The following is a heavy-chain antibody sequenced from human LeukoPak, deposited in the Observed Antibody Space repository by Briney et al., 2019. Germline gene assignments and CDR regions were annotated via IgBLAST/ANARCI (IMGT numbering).Heavy chain of an antibody. CDR3: ARSLTMEAGYFDY. J-gene: IGHJ4*02. CDR2: GYYSGST. D-gene: IGHD3-10*01. CDR1: GGSIGSYY. V-gene: IGHV4-59*08. Sequence: WETLSLTCTASGGSIGSYYWSWLRQPPGKGLEWIGYGYYSGSTYYNSSLKSRVTISVATAKNQFYLKLSSVTAADTAVYYCARSLTMEAGYFDYWGQGTLVTVSS.